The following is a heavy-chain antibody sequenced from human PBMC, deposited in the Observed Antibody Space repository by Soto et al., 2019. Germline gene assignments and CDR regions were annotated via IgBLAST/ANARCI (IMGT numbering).Heavy chain of an antibody. CDR3: AKGVPGIAVAGTGYFKH. CDR2: ISGSGDST. CDR1: GCTFSSYA. V-gene: IGHV3-23*01. Sequence: GGSLRLSCAASGCTFSSYAMSWVRQAPGKGLEWVSGISGSGDSTYYADSVKGRFTISRDNSKKTLYLQMNSLRAEDTAVYYCAKGVPGIAVAGTGYFKHWGQGTLVTVSS. J-gene: IGHJ1*01. D-gene: IGHD6-19*01.